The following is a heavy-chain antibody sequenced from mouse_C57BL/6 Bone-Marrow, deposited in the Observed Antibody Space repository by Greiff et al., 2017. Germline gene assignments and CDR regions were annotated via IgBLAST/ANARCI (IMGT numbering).Heavy chain of an antibody. Sequence: VQLQQSGAELVRPGTSVKMSCKASGYTFTNYWTGWAKQRPGHGLEWIGDIYPGGGYTNYNEKFKGKATLTADKSSSTAYMQFSSLTSEDSAIYYCARGATATVVPYYFDYWGQGTTLTVSS. V-gene: IGHV1-63*01. CDR1: GYTFTNYW. CDR3: ARGATATVVPYYFDY. CDR2: IYPGGGYT. J-gene: IGHJ2*01. D-gene: IGHD1-1*01.